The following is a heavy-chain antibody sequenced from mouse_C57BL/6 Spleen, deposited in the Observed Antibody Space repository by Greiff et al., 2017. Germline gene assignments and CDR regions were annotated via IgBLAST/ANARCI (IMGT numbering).Heavy chain of an antibody. Sequence: QVQLKESGPGLVAPSPSLSITCTVSGFSLTSYGVHWVRQPPGKGLEWLVVIWSDGSTTYNSALNSRLSISKDNSKSQVFVKMDSLQTDDTAMYYCARQDYSNPLDYWGQGTSVTVSS. CDR2: IWSDGST. CDR1: GFSLTSYG. J-gene: IGHJ4*01. CDR3: ARQDYSNPLDY. V-gene: IGHV2-6-1*01. D-gene: IGHD2-5*01.